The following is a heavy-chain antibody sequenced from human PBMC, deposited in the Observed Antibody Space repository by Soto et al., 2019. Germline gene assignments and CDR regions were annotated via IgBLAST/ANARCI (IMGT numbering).Heavy chain of an antibody. Sequence: SDTLSLTCTVSGVSISSSSYYWDWIRQPPGKGLEWIGSIYYSGSTYYNPSLKSRVSISVDTSKNQFSLKLSSVTAADTAVYYCARRSYDFWSGYRTPDFDYWGQGTLVTVSS. D-gene: IGHD3-3*01. CDR3: ARRSYDFWSGYRTPDFDY. CDR2: IYYSGST. CDR1: GVSISSSSYY. V-gene: IGHV4-39*01. J-gene: IGHJ4*02.